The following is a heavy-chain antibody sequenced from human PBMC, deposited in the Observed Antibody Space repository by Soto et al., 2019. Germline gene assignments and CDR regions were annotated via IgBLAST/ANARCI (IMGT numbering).Heavy chain of an antibody. CDR1: GFTFSSYA. CDR2: ISGSGGST. J-gene: IGHJ5*02. D-gene: IGHD2-2*01. Sequence: EVQLLESGGGLVQPGGSLRLSCAASGFTFSSYAMSWVRQAPGKGLEWVSAISGSGGSTYYADSVKGRFTISRDNSKNTLYLQMNSLRAEDTAVYYCAKYMVVPATILSNWFDPWGQGTLVTVSS. V-gene: IGHV3-23*01. CDR3: AKYMVVPATILSNWFDP.